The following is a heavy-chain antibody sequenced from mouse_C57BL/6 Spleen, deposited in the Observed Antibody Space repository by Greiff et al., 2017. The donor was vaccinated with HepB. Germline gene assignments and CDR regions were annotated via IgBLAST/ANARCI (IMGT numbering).Heavy chain of an antibody. V-gene: IGHV1-22*01. Sequence: EVQLQQSGPELVKPGASVKMSCKASGYTFTDYNMHWVKQSHGKSLEWIGYINPNNGGTSYNQKFKGKATLTVNKSSSTAYMELRSLTSEDSAVYSCARSGGYYGREGDYFDYWGQGTTLTVSS. D-gene: IGHD1-1*01. CDR2: INPNNGGT. CDR3: ARSGGYYGREGDYFDY. J-gene: IGHJ2*01. CDR1: GYTFTDYN.